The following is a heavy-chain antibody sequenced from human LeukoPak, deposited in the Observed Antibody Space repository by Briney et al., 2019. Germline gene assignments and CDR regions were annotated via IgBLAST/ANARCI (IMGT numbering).Heavy chain of an antibody. V-gene: IGHV3-23*01. CDR2: ISGSGGGT. CDR1: GFTFSSYA. D-gene: IGHD3-10*01. J-gene: IGHJ4*02. Sequence: HPGGSLRLYCAASGFTFSSYAMSWVRQAPGKGLGWVSAISGSGGGTYYADSVKGRFTISRDNSKNTLYLQMNSLRAEDTAIFYCAKPSDGSGSYGFDYWGQGTLVTVSS. CDR3: AKPSDGSGSYGFDY.